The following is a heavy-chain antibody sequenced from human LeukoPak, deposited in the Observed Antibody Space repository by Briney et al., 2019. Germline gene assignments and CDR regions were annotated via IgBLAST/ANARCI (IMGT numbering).Heavy chain of an antibody. CDR1: GYSFTTYW. CDR2: IDPSDSYT. D-gene: IGHD1-26*01. J-gene: IGHJ4*02. V-gene: IGHV5-10-1*01. Sequence: GESLMISCKGSGYSFTTYWISWVRQMPGKGLEWMGRIDPSDSYTNYSPSFQGHVTISADKSISTDYLQWISLKASDTAMYYCARRVGANELDYWGQGTLVTVSS. CDR3: ARRVGANELDY.